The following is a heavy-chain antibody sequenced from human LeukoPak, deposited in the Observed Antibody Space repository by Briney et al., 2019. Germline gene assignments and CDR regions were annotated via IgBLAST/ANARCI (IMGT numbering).Heavy chain of an antibody. CDR1: GFTFSSYA. V-gene: IGHV3-23*01. Sequence: PGGSLRLSCTASGFTFSSYAMNWVRQAPGKGLEWVSVISDSGGKTHYADSVKGRFTISRDNSKNTLYLQINSLRLEDTAVYYCATRPGYRAFDYWGQGTLVTVSS. D-gene: IGHD1-1*01. J-gene: IGHJ4*02. CDR3: ATRPGYRAFDY. CDR2: ISDSGGKT.